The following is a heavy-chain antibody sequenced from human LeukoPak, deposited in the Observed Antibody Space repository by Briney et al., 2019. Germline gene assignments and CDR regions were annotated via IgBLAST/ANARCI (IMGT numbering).Heavy chain of an antibody. V-gene: IGHV4-59*01. J-gene: IGHJ4*02. CDR1: GGSISGYY. CDR2: IYYSGST. Sequence: PLETLSLTCTVSGGSISGYYWSWIRQPPGKELEWIGYIYYSGSTNYNPSLKSRVTISVDTSKNQFSLQLSSVTAADTAVYYCTRGTVTTYYFDYWGQGTLVTVSS. CDR3: TRGTVTTYYFDY. D-gene: IGHD4-17*01.